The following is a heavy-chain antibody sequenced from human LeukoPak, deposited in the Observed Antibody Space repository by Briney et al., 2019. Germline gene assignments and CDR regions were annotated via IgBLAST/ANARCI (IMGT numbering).Heavy chain of an antibody. CDR1: GGSISGYY. J-gene: IGHJ5*02. V-gene: IGHV4-59*01. Sequence: PSETLSLTCTVSGGSISGYYWSWIRQSPGKGLEWIGYIYYTGITAYNPSLGSRVTISVDRSNNQFSLRLTSVTAADTAVYYCARLLSSRAEEFDPWGQGTLVTVSS. CDR2: IYYTGIT. CDR3: ARLLSSRAEEFDP. D-gene: IGHD2/OR15-2a*01.